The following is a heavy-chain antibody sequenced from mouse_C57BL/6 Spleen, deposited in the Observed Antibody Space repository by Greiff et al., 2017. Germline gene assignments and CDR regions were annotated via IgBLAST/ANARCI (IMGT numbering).Heavy chain of an antibody. CDR3: TTPIYYDYSFAY. V-gene: IGHV1-15*01. D-gene: IGHD2-4*01. Sequence: VQLVESGAELVRPGASVTLSCKASGYTFTDYEMHWVKQTPVHGLEWIGAIDPETGGTAYNQKFKGKAILTADKSSSTAYMERRSLTSEDSAVYYCTTPIYYDYSFAYWGQGTLVTVSA. CDR1: GYTFTDYE. CDR2: IDPETGGT. J-gene: IGHJ3*01.